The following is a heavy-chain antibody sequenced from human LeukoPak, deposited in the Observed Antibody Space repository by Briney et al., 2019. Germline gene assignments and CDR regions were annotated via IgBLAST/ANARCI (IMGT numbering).Heavy chain of an antibody. CDR2: ISWNSGSI. CDR1: RFTFNSYG. CDR3: AKDLGPGSMATSPGFDY. J-gene: IGHJ4*02. D-gene: IGHD5-24*01. V-gene: IGHV3-9*01. Sequence: GGSLRLSCAASRFTFNSYGMHWVRQAPGKGLEWVAGISWNSGSIGYADSVKGRFTISRDNAKTSLYLQMNSLRAEDTALYYCAKDLGPGSMATSPGFDYWGQGTLVTVSS.